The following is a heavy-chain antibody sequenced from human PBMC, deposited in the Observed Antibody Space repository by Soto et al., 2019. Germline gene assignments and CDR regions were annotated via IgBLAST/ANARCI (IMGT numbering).Heavy chain of an antibody. V-gene: IGHV4-34*01. CDR1: GGSFSGYY. Sequence: KASETLSLTCAVYGGSFSGYYWSWIRQPPGKGLEWIGEINHSGSTNYNPSLESRVTISVDTSKNQFSLKLSSVTAADTAVYYCARGRYFDWLLYYWFDPWGQGXLVTVYS. D-gene: IGHD3-9*01. J-gene: IGHJ5*02. CDR2: INHSGST. CDR3: ARGRYFDWLLYYWFDP.